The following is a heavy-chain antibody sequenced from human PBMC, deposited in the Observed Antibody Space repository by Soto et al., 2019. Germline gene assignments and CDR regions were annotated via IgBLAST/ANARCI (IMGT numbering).Heavy chain of an antibody. D-gene: IGHD3-10*01. CDR3: VKNSGWVNS. CDR1: GFTPSSSD. Sequence: EVQLLESGGGFIQPGGSLRLSCAASGFTPSSSDMSWVRQGPGKGLEWVSTIDGAGRITYYADSVKGRFTISRDNSKNTLSLQMESLGADDTAVYYCVKNSGWVNSWGQGALVTASS. V-gene: IGHV3-23*01. CDR2: IDGAGRIT. J-gene: IGHJ5*01.